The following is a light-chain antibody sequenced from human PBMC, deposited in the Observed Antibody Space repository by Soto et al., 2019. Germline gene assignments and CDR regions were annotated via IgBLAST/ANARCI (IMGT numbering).Light chain of an antibody. J-gene: IGKJ5*01. CDR1: QSVTSN. CDR2: AAS. Sequence: EIVLTQSPDTLAVSPGEVATLSCWASQSVTSNLAWYQQKRGQAPRLLIYAASTRATGVPARFSGSGSGTEFTLTISGLQSEDFAVYYCQQYNNWPPITFGQGTRLEIK. CDR3: QQYNNWPPIT. V-gene: IGKV3D-15*01.